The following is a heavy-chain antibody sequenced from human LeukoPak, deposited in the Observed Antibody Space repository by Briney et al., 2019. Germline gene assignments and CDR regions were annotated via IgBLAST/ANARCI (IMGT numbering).Heavy chain of an antibody. CDR3: AKATSAFGGVIAVDY. CDR2: ISSSSIYI. J-gene: IGHJ4*02. CDR1: GFTFSTYS. D-gene: IGHD3-16*02. V-gene: IGHV3-21*04. Sequence: GGSLRLSCAASGFTFSTYSMNWVRQAPGKGLEWVSSISSSSIYIYYADSVKGRFTISRDNSKNSLYLQMNSLRTEDTALYYCAKATSAFGGVIAVDYWGQGTLITVSS.